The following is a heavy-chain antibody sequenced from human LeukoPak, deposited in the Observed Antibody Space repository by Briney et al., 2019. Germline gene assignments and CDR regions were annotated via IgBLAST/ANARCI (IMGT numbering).Heavy chain of an antibody. V-gene: IGHV1-69*10. CDR3: ARENTYDFWSGLEGNPYYYYMDV. Sequence: SVKVSCKASGGTFSSYAISWVRQAPGQGLEWMGGIIPILGTANYAQKFQGRVTITADKSTSTAYMELSSLRSEDTAVYYCARENTYDFWSGLEGNPYYYYMDVWGKGTTVTVSS. CDR1: GGTFSSYA. J-gene: IGHJ6*03. D-gene: IGHD3-3*01. CDR2: IIPILGTA.